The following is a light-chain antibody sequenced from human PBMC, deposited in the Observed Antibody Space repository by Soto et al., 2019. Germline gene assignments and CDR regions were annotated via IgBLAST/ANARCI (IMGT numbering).Light chain of an antibody. V-gene: IGKV3-15*01. CDR3: QQYDDWPPA. J-gene: IGKJ4*01. Sequence: EIVLTQSPATLSLSPGERATLSCRASQSVSSYLAWYQQKPGQAPGLLIYGASTRATGIPARFRGSGSGTEFTLTIDSLQSEDFAVYHCQQYDDWPPAFGGGTKVDI. CDR2: GAS. CDR1: QSVSSY.